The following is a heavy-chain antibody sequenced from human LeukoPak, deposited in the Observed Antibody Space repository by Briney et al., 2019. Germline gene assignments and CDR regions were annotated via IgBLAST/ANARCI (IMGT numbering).Heavy chain of an antibody. CDR1: GGTFSSYP. CDR2: IIPAFGTA. D-gene: IGHD3-3*01. CDR3: ARAYDFWKWGVDF. V-gene: IGHV1-69*13. Sequence: ASVKVSCKASGGTFSSYPITWVRRAPGQGLEWMGGIIPAFGTANYAQKFQGRVTITADESTSTAYMELSSLRSEDTAVYYCARAYDFWKWGVDFWGQGTLVTVSS. J-gene: IGHJ4*02.